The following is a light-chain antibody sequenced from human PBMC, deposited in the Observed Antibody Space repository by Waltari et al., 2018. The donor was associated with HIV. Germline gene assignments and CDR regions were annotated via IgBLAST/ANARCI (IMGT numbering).Light chain of an antibody. Sequence: QSTLTQPASVSGSPGQSVTISCAGTSSDIGANNYVSWYQQYPGRAPKLVIYEVAYRRPGVSPRLSGSKSGNTASLTISDLQPEDEADYYCHSYDSSRGGVYVFGTGTKVTVL. V-gene: IGLV2-14*01. CDR3: HSYDSSRGGVYV. J-gene: IGLJ1*01. CDR1: SSDIGANNY. CDR2: EVA.